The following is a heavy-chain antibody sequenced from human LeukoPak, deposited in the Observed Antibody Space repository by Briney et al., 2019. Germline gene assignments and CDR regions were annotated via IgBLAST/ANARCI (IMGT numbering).Heavy chain of an antibody. V-gene: IGHV1-18*01. CDR2: ISAYNGKT. CDR3: ARALYYYDSSGYWKSYAFDI. CDR1: AYTFTSYG. J-gene: IGHJ3*02. D-gene: IGHD3-22*01. Sequence: ASVKVSCKASAYTFTSYGISCVRQAPGPRLEWMGWISAYNGKTNYAQTIQGRVTMTTDTSTSTAYMELRSLRTDAPAVYYCARALYYYDSSGYWKSYAFDIWGQGTMVTVSS.